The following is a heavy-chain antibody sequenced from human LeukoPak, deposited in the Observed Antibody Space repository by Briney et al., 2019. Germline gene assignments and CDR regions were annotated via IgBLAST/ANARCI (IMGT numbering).Heavy chain of an antibody. Sequence: PSETLPLTCTVSSGFSTHYYWNWIRQPPGKALEWIGCVSDTGRTTYNPSLKSRLTISVDTSKRQFSLTLTSLTAADTAVYYCTKGYYEPFDVWGQGILVTVSS. CDR3: TKGYYEPFDV. CDR1: SGFSTHYY. D-gene: IGHD3-16*01. V-gene: IGHV4-59*01. CDR2: VSDTGRT. J-gene: IGHJ4*02.